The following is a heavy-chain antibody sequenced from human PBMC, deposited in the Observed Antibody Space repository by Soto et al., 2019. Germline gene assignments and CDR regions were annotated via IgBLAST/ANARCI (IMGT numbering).Heavy chain of an antibody. CDR3: ARDRPGDEGDAFDI. Sequence: EVQLVETGGGLIQPGGSLRLSCAASGLIVSTNYMNWVRQAPGRGLEWGSVLYSGGSTHYAGSVRGRFSISRDNSKNTLYLQMNSLRAEDTAVYYCARDRPGDEGDAFDIWGHGTLVTVSS. CDR2: LYSGGST. CDR1: GLIVSTNY. D-gene: IGHD3-10*01. J-gene: IGHJ3*02. V-gene: IGHV3-53*02.